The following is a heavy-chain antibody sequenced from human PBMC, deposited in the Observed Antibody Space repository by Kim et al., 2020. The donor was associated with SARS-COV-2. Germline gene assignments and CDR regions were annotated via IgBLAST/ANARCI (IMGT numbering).Heavy chain of an antibody. CDR2: LVGSGGDT. CDR3: GRKDRNSHNYDFDY. D-gene: IGHD3-16*01. J-gene: IGHJ4*02. Sequence: GGSLRLSCAASGFSFSSHPMRWVRQAPGKGLEWVSLVGSGGDTTYAASVKGRFTISRDNSTNIVYLQLNNLRAEDKAAHYCGRKDRNSHNYDFDYQGQG. CDR1: GFSFSSHP. V-gene: IGHV3-23*01.